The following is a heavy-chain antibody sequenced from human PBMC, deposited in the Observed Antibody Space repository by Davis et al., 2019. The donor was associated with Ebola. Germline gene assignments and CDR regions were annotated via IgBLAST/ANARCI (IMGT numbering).Heavy chain of an antibody. CDR2: IYYSGST. Sequence: MPSETLSLTCTVSGGSISSGDYYWSWIRQPPGKGLEWIGSIYYSGSTYYNPSLKSRVTISVDTSKNQFSLKLSSVTAADTAVYYCARGGLRFLEWLLYGMDVWGQGTTVTVSS. J-gene: IGHJ6*02. CDR1: GGSISSGDYY. D-gene: IGHD3-3*01. V-gene: IGHV4-39*01. CDR3: ARGGLRFLEWLLYGMDV.